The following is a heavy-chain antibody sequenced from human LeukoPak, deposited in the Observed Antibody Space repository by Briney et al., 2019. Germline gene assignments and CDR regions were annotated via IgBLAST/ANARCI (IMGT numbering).Heavy chain of an antibody. J-gene: IGHJ6*03. Sequence: PGGSLRLSCAASGFTFSHYNMNWVRQAPGKGLEWVSYISGSTSTISYADSVKGRFTISRDNAKNSLYLQMNSLRAEDTAVYYCARDTTWDYYYYFYMDVWGKGTTVTVSS. CDR3: ARDTTWDYYYYFYMDV. V-gene: IGHV3-48*01. CDR2: ISGSTSTI. D-gene: IGHD2-2*01. CDR1: GFTFSHYN.